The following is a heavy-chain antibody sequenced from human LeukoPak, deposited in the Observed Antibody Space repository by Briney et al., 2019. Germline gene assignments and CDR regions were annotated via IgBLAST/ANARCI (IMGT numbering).Heavy chain of an antibody. D-gene: IGHD6-19*01. V-gene: IGHV4-39*01. Sequence: SETLSLTCTVSGGSISSSDFYWAWIRQPPGKGLEWIGSVYYSGSTYYNPSLKSRVTISVDTPKNQFSLKLSSVTAADTTVYYCASQKKFSSGWSNFDYWGQGTLVAVSS. CDR3: ASQKKFSSGWSNFDY. CDR1: GGSISSSDFY. J-gene: IGHJ4*02. CDR2: VYYSGST.